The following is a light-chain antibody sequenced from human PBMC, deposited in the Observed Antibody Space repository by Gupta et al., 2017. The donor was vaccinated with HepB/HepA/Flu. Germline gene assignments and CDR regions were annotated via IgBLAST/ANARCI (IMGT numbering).Light chain of an antibody. Sequence: QSALTQPASVSGSPGQSITISCTGTSSDIGTYKFVSWYQRHPGKAPKLIIYDVTKRPSGVSDRFSGSRSGNTASLTISGLQSEDEATYFCCSYAGFAAMIFGGGTMLTVL. CDR2: DVT. J-gene: IGLJ2*01. CDR1: SSDIGTYKF. V-gene: IGLV2-23*02. CDR3: CSYAGFAAMI.